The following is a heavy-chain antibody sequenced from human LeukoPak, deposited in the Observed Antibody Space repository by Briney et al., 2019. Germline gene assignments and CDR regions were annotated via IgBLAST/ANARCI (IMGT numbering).Heavy chain of an antibody. J-gene: IGHJ6*02. CDR1: GFTFSSFG. V-gene: IGHV3-30*18. D-gene: IGHD6-6*01. CDR3: AKDLYQLYYYYYGMDV. Sequence: GGSLRLSCAASGFTFSSFGMHWVRQAPGKGLEWVALISFDGSNKYYADSVKGRFTISRDNSKNTLYLQMNSLRAEDTAVYYCAKDLYQLYYYYYGMDVWGQGTTVTVSS. CDR2: ISFDGSNK.